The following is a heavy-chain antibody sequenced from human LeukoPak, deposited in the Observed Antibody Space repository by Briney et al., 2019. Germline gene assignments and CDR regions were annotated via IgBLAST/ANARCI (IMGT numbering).Heavy chain of an antibody. J-gene: IGHJ6*02. Sequence: GGSLRLSCAASGFSFSSYWMNWVRRAPGKGLEWLANIKEEGSKKYYVDSVKGRFTISRDNAKNSLYLQMDSLRAEDTAVYYCARDPGRQYSSVADDWGQGTTVTVSS. CDR3: ARDPGRQYSSVADD. D-gene: IGHD6-19*01. V-gene: IGHV3-7*03. CDR2: IKEEGSKK. CDR1: GFSFSSYW.